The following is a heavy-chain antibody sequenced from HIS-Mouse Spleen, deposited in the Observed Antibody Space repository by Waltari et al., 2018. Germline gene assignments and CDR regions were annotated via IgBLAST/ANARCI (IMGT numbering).Heavy chain of an antibody. CDR2: IKQEGSEK. CDR3: ARVWETTVVFDY. D-gene: IGHD4-17*01. Sequence: EVQLVESGGGLVQPGGSLRLSCAASGFTFSSYWMSWVRQAPGKGLEGLANIKQEGSEKYYVDSVKDRFTISRDNAKNSLYLQMNSLRAEDTAVYYCARVWETTVVFDYWGQGTLVTVSS. V-gene: IGHV3-7*01. CDR1: GFTFSSYW. J-gene: IGHJ4*02.